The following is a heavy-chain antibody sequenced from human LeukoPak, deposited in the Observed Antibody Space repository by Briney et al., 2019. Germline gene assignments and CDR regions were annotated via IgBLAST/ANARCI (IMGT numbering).Heavy chain of an antibody. CDR3: AQGSGYGGFDAFDI. Sequence: GGSLRLSCAASGFTFSSYAMNWVRQAPGKGREWVSTISGSGGSKYYADSVKGRFTISRDNSKNTLYLQMNSLRAEDTPVFYCAQGSGYGGFDAFDIWGQGTMVTVSS. D-gene: IGHD5-12*01. J-gene: IGHJ3*02. CDR1: GFTFSSYA. CDR2: ISGSGGSK. V-gene: IGHV3-23*01.